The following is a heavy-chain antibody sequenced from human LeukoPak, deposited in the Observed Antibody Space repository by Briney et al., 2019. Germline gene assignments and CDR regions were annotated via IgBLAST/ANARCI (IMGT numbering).Heavy chain of an antibody. CDR1: GFSFSRYG. J-gene: IGHJ4*02. CDR2: ISYDGSNK. Sequence: GGSLRLSCAASGFSFSRYGMHWVRQAPGKGLESVAVISYDGSNKYYADSVKGRFTISRDNSKNTLYLQMNSLRAEDTAVYYCAKDVLRFLDGFDYWGQGTLVTVSS. V-gene: IGHV3-30*18. CDR3: AKDVLRFLDGFDY. D-gene: IGHD3-3*01.